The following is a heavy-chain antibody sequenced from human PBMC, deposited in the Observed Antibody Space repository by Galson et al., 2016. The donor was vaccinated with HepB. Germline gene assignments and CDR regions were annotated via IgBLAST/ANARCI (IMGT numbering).Heavy chain of an antibody. J-gene: IGHJ6*02. V-gene: IGHV4-34*01. CDR2: INQSGRA. CDR1: GGSFSGYY. D-gene: IGHD3-10*01. CDR3: ARGVRGVIAIYYYYSMDV. Sequence: SETLSLTCAVYGGSFSGYYWSWIRQPPGKGLEWIADINQSGRANYNPSLKSRVTISLDTSKNQFSLKVSSVTAADTAVYFCARGVRGVIAIYYYYSMDVWSQGTTVTVS.